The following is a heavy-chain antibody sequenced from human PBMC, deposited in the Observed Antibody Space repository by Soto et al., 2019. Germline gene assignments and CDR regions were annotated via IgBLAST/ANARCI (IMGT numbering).Heavy chain of an antibody. V-gene: IGHV3-30-3*01. CDR3: AGGIVGATTVDYYYYYGMDV. Sequence: VGSLRLSCAASGFTFSSYAMHWVRQAPGKGLEWVAVMSYDGTNKYYADSVKGRFTISRDNSKNTLYLQMNSLSSEDTAVYYCAGGIVGATTVDYYYYYGMDVWGQGTTVTVSS. J-gene: IGHJ6*02. D-gene: IGHD1-26*01. CDR1: GFTFSSYA. CDR2: MSYDGTNK.